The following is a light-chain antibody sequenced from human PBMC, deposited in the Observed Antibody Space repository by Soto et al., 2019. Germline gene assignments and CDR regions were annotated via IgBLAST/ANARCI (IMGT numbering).Light chain of an antibody. CDR1: QSVSSSY. V-gene: IGKV3-20*01. CDR3: TLYDNSKALT. CDR2: GTS. J-gene: IGKJ4*01. Sequence: EIVLTQSPGSLSLSPGERATLSCRASQSVSSSYLAWYQQKPGQAPRLLIYGTSSRATGIPDRFSVSGSGTDFTLTSSRMETEDFAVYYCTLYDNSKALTFGGGTKVEIK.